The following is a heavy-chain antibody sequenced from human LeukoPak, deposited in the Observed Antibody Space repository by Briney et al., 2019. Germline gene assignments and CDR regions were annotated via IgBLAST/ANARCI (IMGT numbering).Heavy chain of an antibody. J-gene: IGHJ4*02. CDR2: ISGSGGST. D-gene: IGHD3-10*01. Sequence: GGSLRLSSAASGFTFSSYAMSWVRQAPGKGPEWVSAISGSGGSTYYADSVKGRFTISRDNSKNTLYLQMNSLRAEDTAVYYCAKGMVRGVPGYYFDYWGQRTLVTVSS. V-gene: IGHV3-23*01. CDR1: GFTFSSYA. CDR3: AKGMVRGVPGYYFDY.